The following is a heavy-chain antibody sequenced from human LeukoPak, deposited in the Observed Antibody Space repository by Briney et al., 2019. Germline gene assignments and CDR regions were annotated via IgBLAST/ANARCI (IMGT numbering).Heavy chain of an antibody. J-gene: IGHJ4*02. CDR1: GFTFSSYG. D-gene: IGHD3-3*02. CDR3: ARFTPRLSREKFDY. CDR2: ISYDGSNK. V-gene: IGHV3-30*03. Sequence: GGSLRLSCAASGFTFSSYGMHWVRQAPGKVLEWVAVISYDGSNKYYADSVKGRFTISRDNSKNTLYLQMNSLRSDDTGVYYCARFTPRLSREKFDYWGQGTLVTVSS.